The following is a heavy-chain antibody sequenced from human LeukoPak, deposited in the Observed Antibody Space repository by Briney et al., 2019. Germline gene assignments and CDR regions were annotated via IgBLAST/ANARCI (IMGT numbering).Heavy chain of an antibody. Sequence: SETLSLTCTVSGGSISSYYWSWIRRPPGKGLEWIGYIYYSGSTNYNPSLKSRVTISVDTSKNQFSLKLSSVTAADTAVYYCARGADILTGYYPYYFDYWGQGTLVTVSS. CDR1: GGSISSYY. J-gene: IGHJ4*02. CDR2: IYYSGST. V-gene: IGHV4-59*01. CDR3: ARGADILTGYYPYYFDY. D-gene: IGHD3-9*01.